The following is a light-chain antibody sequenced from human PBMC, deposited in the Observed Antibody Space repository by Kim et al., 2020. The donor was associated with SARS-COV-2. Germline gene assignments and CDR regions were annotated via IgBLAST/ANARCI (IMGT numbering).Light chain of an antibody. J-gene: IGLJ3*02. CDR1: SSDVGGYNY. V-gene: IGLV2-8*01. CDR2: EVS. CDR3: SSYAGSNHLV. Sequence: QSALTQPPSASGSPGQSVTISCTGTSSDVGGYNYVSWYQQHPGKAPKLMIYEVSKRPSGVPDRFSGSKSGNTASLTVSGPQAGDEADYYCSSYAGSNHLVFGGGTKLTVL.